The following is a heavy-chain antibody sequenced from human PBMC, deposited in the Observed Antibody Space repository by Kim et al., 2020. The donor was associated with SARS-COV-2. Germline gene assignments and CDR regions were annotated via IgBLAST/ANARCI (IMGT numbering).Heavy chain of an antibody. V-gene: IGHV1-8*01. CDR3: ARGRPISSSWYLGWMDCYRSIEA. CDR2: MNPNSGNT. J-gene: IGHJ6*02. D-gene: IGHD6-13*01. CDR1: GYTFTSYD. Sequence: ASVKVSCKASGYTFTSYDINWVRQATGQGLEWMGWMNPNSGNTGYAQKFQGRVTMTRNTSISTAYMELSSLRSEDTAVYYCARGRPISSSWYLGWMDCYRSIEAWGHGTTGTVS.